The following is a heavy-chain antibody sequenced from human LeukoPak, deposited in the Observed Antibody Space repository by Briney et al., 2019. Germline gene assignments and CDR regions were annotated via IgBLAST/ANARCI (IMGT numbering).Heavy chain of an antibody. CDR3: ARVGYSYGYIPNDY. J-gene: IGHJ4*02. CDR1: GFTFSSYE. D-gene: IGHD5-18*01. Sequence: GGSLRLSCAASGFTFSSYEMNWVRQAPGKGLEWVSYISSSGSTIYYADSVKGRFTISRDNAKNSLYLQMNSLRAEDTAVNYCARVGYSYGYIPNDYWGQGTLVTVSS. CDR2: ISSSGSTI. V-gene: IGHV3-48*03.